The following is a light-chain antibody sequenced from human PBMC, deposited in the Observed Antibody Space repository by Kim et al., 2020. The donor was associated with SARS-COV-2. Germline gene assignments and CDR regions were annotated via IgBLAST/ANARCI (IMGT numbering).Light chain of an antibody. CDR3: QQYDNLVYS. CDR2: DAS. V-gene: IGKV1-33*01. J-gene: IGKJ2*03. Sequence: SASVGEKATMTCQASQDTSNDLNWYQKKPGKAPKLLIYDASNLETGVPTRFSGSGSGTDFTFTISSLKPEDIATYYCQQYDNLVYSFGQGTKLEI. CDR1: QDTSND.